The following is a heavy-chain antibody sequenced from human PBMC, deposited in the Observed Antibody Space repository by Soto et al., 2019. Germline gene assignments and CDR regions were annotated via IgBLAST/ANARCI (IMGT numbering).Heavy chain of an antibody. Sequence: SETLSLTCTVSGGSINSRSYYWGWIRQSPGKGLEWIGSIYYSGSTYYNPSLKSRVAMSVDTSKNQFSLKLRSVSAADTAVYYCARQRTSVVTQAYFDDWGQGSMVTVSS. D-gene: IGHD2-21*02. CDR3: ARQRTSVVTQAYFDD. J-gene: IGHJ4*02. V-gene: IGHV4-39*01. CDR2: IYYSGST. CDR1: GGSINSRSYY.